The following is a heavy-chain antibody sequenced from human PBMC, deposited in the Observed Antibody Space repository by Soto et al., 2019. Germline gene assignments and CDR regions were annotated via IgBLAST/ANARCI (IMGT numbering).Heavy chain of an antibody. CDR1: GYTLTDLS. CDR3: ATDLGSSFVPPYFDY. V-gene: IGHV1-24*01. D-gene: IGHD6-13*01. Sequence: ASVNLYCKVSGYTLTDLSMHSVRQAPRKGLEWMGGFDPEDGETIYAQKFQGRVTMTEDTSTDTAYMELSSLRSEDTAVYYCATDLGSSFVPPYFDYWGQGTLVTVSS. J-gene: IGHJ4*02. CDR2: FDPEDGET.